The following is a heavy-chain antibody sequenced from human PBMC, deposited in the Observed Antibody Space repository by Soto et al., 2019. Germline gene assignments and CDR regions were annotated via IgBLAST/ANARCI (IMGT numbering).Heavy chain of an antibody. CDR2: ITVGSGNT. D-gene: IGHD1-26*01. Sequence: ASVKVSCKASGDTFTRHGLTLVRQAPGQGPEWMGWITVGSGNTHYAQKLQGRVSMATDTSTSTAYMELGSLRSDDTAVYYCARPSSYGSYYYFDLWGQGTPVTVSS. CDR3: ARPSSYGSYYYFDL. CDR1: GDTFTRHG. J-gene: IGHJ4*02. V-gene: IGHV1-18*04.